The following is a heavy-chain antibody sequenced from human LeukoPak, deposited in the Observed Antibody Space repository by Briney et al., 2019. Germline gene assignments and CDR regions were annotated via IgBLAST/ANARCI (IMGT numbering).Heavy chain of an antibody. CDR2: INPKSGGT. V-gene: IGHV1-2*02. CDR3: ARVGTTHY. D-gene: IGHD1/OR15-1a*01. Sequence: GASVKVFCKASGYTFTEYYLHWVRQAPGQGLEWMGWINPKSGGTSYAQKFQGRVTMTRDTYIITAYMELSGLSFDDTAMYYCARVGTTHYWGQGTLVTVSS. CDR1: GYTFTEYY. J-gene: IGHJ4*02.